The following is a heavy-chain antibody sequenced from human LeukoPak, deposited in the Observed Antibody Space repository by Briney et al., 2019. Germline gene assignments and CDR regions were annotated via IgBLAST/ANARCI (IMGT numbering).Heavy chain of an antibody. V-gene: IGHV3-15*01. CDR1: GFTFTNAW. D-gene: IGHD5-18*01. J-gene: IGHJ4*02. CDR2: IKSKTDGGTT. CDR3: AHRDTAMVRVDY. Sequence: GGSLRLSCAASGFTFTNAWMSWVRQAPGKGLEWVGRIKSKTDGGTTDYAAPVKGRFTISRDDSKNTLYLQMSSLKTEDTAVYFCAHRDTAMVRVDYWGQGTLVTVSS.